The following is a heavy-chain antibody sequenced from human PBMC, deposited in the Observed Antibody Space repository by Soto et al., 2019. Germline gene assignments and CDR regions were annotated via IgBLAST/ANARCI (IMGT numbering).Heavy chain of an antibody. CDR2: INANNGNT. CDR1: GYTFTNYG. D-gene: IGHD6-13*01. J-gene: IGHJ1*01. V-gene: IGHV1-18*01. Sequence: QVQLVQSGAEVKKPGASVKVSCKASGYTFTNYGITWVRQAPGQGPEWMGWINANNGNTKYAETLQGRGTMTTDTSTSTEYMELRSLRSDDTAVYYCARGGSSWSAEYYQHWGQGTLVIVSS. CDR3: ARGGSSWSAEYYQH.